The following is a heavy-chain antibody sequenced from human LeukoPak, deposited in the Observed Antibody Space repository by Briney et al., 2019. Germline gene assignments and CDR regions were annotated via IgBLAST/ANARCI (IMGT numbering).Heavy chain of an antibody. D-gene: IGHD3-22*01. J-gene: IGHJ4*02. Sequence: SETLSLTCTVAGGSIRTYYWSWIRQPPGKGLEWIGYIYYSGSTKYNPSLKSRISISVGTAKNQFSLNLSSVTAADTAVYYCASSPPYYYDSSGLRFDYWGQGTLVTVSS. V-gene: IGHV4-59*01. CDR2: IYYSGST. CDR1: GGSIRTYY. CDR3: ASSPPYYYDSSGLRFDY.